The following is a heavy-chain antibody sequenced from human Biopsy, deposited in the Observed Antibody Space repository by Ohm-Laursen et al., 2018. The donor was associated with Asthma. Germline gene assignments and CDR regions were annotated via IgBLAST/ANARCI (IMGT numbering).Heavy chain of an antibody. CDR1: GGSMSSSSYY. V-gene: IGHV4-39*07. Sequence: GTLSLTWTVSGGSMSSSSYYWGWIRQPPGKGLEWLGEGNYRGDTNYKPSLESRVSISVDTSKNQFSLKLTSVTAADTAVYYCARDFGGWYYFDNWGQGSLVTVSS. J-gene: IGHJ4*02. CDR3: ARDFGGWYYFDN. CDR2: GNYRGDT. D-gene: IGHD3-3*01.